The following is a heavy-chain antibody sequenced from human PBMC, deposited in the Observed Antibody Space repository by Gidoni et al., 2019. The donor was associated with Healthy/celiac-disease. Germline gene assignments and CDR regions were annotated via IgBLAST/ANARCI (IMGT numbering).Heavy chain of an antibody. CDR3: AKASRARYSSSPRSYNWFDP. Sequence: EVQLLESGGGLVQPGGSLRLSCAASGVTFSRYAMSWVRQAPGKGLEWVSAIVGRGGSTYYADSVKGRFTISRDNSKNTLYLQMNSLRAEDTAVYYCAKASRARYSSSPRSYNWFDPWGQGTLVTVSS. CDR2: IVGRGGST. D-gene: IGHD6-6*01. J-gene: IGHJ5*02. CDR1: GVTFSRYA. V-gene: IGHV3-23*01.